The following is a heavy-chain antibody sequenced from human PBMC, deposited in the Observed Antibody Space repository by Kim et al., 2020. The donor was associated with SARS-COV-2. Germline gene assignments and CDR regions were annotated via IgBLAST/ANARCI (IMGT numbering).Heavy chain of an antibody. CDR3: ARDTNYDFWSGYSAAFDI. Sequence: KGHFTITRDNAKNALYLQMNSLRDEDTAVYYCARDTNYDFWSGYSAAFDIWGQGTMVTVSS. D-gene: IGHD3-3*01. J-gene: IGHJ3*02. V-gene: IGHV3-48*02.